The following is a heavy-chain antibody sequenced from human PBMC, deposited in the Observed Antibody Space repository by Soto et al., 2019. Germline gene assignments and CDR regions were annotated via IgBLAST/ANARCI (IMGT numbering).Heavy chain of an antibody. D-gene: IGHD2-8*01. CDR3: ARVLIIDAATYYFAY. CDR2: IYHSGST. CDR1: SGSISSSNW. V-gene: IGHV4-4*02. J-gene: IGHJ4*02. Sequence: PSETLSLTCAVSSGSISSSNWWSWVRQPPGKGLEWIGEIYHSGSTNYNPSLKSRVTISVDKSKNQFSLKLSSVTAADTAVYYCARVLIIDAATYYFAYCGQGTLVTVSS.